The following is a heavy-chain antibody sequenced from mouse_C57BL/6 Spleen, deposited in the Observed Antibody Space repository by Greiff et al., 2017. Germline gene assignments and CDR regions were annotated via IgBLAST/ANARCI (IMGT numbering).Heavy chain of an antibody. CDR1: GYTFTSYW. Sequence: QVQLQQPGAELVKPGASVKLSCKASGYTFTSYWMQCVKQRPGQGLEWIGEIDPSDSYTNYNQKFKGKATLTVDTSSSTAYMQLSSLTSEDSAVYYCARVEITTVVAHYAMDYWGQGTSVTVSS. CDR3: ARVEITTVVAHYAMDY. D-gene: IGHD1-1*01. V-gene: IGHV1-50*01. CDR2: IDPSDSYT. J-gene: IGHJ4*01.